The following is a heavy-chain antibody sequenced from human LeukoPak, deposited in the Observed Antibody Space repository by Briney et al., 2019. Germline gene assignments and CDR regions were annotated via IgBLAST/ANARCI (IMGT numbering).Heavy chain of an antibody. D-gene: IGHD3-10*01. V-gene: IGHV3-21*01. CDR1: GFTFSSYN. CDR2: ISSSSSYI. CDR3: ALRAPHGGFDY. J-gene: IGHJ4*02. Sequence: GGSLRLSCAASGFTFSSYNMNWVRQAPGKGLEWVSSISSSSSYIYYADSVKGRFTISRDNAKNSLYLQMNSLRAEDTAVYYCALRAPHGGFDYWGQGTLVTVSS.